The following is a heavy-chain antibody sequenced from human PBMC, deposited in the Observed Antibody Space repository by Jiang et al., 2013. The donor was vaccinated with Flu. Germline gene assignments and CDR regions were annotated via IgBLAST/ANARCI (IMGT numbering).Heavy chain of an antibody. Sequence: VQLLESGGGLVKPGGSLRLSCAASGFTFSSYSMNWVRQAPGKGLEWVSSISSSSSYIYYADSVKGRFTISRDNAKNSLYLQMNSLRAEDTAVYYCARGSNDYVWGSYRDYYYYYMDVWGKGTTVTVSS. CDR1: GFTFSSYS. D-gene: IGHD3-16*02. V-gene: IGHV3-21*01. CDR2: ISSSSSYI. CDR3: ARGSNDYVWGSYRDYYYYYMDV. J-gene: IGHJ6*03.